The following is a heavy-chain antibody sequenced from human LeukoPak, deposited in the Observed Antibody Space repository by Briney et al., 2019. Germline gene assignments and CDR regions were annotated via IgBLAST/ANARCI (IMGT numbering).Heavy chain of an antibody. CDR3: ARGRGPYGDY. D-gene: IGHD4-17*01. V-gene: IGHV3-30*04. J-gene: IGHJ4*02. Sequence: PGGSLRLSCAASGFTFSSYAMHWVRQAPGKGLEWVAVISYDGSNKYYADSVKGRFTISRDNSKNTLYLQMNSLRAEDTAVYYCARGRGPYGDYWGQGTLVTVSS. CDR2: ISYDGSNK. CDR1: GFTFSSYA.